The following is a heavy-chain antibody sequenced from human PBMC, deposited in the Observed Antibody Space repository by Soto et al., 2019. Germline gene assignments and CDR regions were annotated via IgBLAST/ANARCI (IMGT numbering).Heavy chain of an antibody. J-gene: IGHJ5*02. Sequence: QLQLQESGPGLVKPSETLSLTCTVSGGSISSSSYYWGWIRQPPGKGVEWIGSIYYSGSTYYNPSLKSRVTISVDTSKNQFSLKLSSVTAADTAVYYCARHVDIVLVPAAMNWFDPWGQGTLVTVSS. CDR2: IYYSGST. CDR3: ARHVDIVLVPAAMNWFDP. D-gene: IGHD2-2*01. CDR1: GGSISSSSYY. V-gene: IGHV4-39*01.